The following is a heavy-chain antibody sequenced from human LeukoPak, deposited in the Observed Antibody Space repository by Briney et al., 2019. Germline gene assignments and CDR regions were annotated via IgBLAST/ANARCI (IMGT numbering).Heavy chain of an antibody. CDR2: IRFDGGDT. V-gene: IGHV3-74*01. Sequence: GGSLRLSCAASGFTVSNYWMHWVRQAPGMGLVWVSSIRFDGGDTAYADSAKGRLTISRDNAKNTMFLQMNNLRAEDTAVYFCAKEIDGFDVWGQGTLVTVSS. CDR1: GFTVSNYW. J-gene: IGHJ3*01. CDR3: AKEIDGFDV.